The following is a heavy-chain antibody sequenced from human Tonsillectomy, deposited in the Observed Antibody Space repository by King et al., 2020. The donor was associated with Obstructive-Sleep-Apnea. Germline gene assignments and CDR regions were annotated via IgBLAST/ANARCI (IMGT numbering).Heavy chain of an antibody. J-gene: IGHJ4*02. V-gene: IGHV3-30-3*01. CDR2: ISYDGSNK. CDR1: GFTFSNYA. D-gene: IGHD5-18*01. CDR3: ARDHGYSYGYIDYYFDY. Sequence: QLVQSGGGVVQPGRSLRLSCAASGFTFSNYAMHWVRQAPGKGVEWVAIISYDGSNKYKSDSVKGRFTISRDDSKNTLYLQMNSLRSEDTAVYYCARDHGYSYGYIDYYFDYWGQGTLVTVSS.